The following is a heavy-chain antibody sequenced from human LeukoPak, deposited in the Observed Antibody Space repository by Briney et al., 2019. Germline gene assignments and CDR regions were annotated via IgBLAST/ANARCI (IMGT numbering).Heavy chain of an antibody. Sequence: SETLSLTCTVSGGSISRSSYYWGWIRQPPGKGLEWIGSIYYSGSTYYNPSLKSRVTISVDTSKNQFSLKLSSVTAADTAVYYCARQRKPVSLVLNWFDPCGQGTLVTVSS. CDR2: IYYSGST. V-gene: IGHV4-39*01. CDR1: GGSISRSSYY. J-gene: IGHJ5*02. D-gene: IGHD6-13*01. CDR3: ARQRKPVSLVLNWFDP.